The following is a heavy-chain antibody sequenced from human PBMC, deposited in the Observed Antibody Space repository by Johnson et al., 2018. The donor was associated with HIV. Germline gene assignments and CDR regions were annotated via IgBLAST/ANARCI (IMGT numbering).Heavy chain of an antibody. CDR2: ITWNGGST. CDR1: GFTFDNAC. J-gene: IGHJ3*02. CDR3: AREVVGATRAFDI. Sequence: VQLLESGGGLVQPGGSLRLSCAASGFTFDNACMNWVRQAPGKGLEWVSGITWNGGSTGYADSVKGRFTISRDNAKNSLHLQMNSLRAEATALYYCAREVVGATRAFDIWGQGTMVTVSS. D-gene: IGHD1-26*01. V-gene: IGHV3-20*04.